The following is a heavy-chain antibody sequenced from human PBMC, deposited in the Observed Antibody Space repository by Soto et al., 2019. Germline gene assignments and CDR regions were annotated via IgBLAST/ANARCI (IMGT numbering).Heavy chain of an antibody. CDR1: GGTYTSYA. V-gene: IGHV1-69*01. CDR3: AREQDRDHAFDI. Sequence: QVQLVQSGAEVKKPGYSVKVSCKASGGTYTSYAISWVRQDPGHGLEWMGGIIPIFGTANYAQKFQGRVTITADESTSTAYMEISSLRSEYTAVYYCAREQDRDHAFDIWGQGTMVTVSS. CDR2: IIPIFGTA. D-gene: IGHD3-22*01. J-gene: IGHJ3*02.